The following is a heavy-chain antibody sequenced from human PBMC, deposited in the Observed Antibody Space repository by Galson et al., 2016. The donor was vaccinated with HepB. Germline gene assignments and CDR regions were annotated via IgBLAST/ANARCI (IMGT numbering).Heavy chain of an antibody. CDR2: IVVGSGNT. CDR1: GFTSSTSV. J-gene: IGHJ5*02. Sequence: SCKASGFTSSTSVVQWVRQARGQRLEWIGWIVVGSGNTKYAPTLQERVVISRDMSAGIVYMELTGLRTEDTAVYYCASTAPRGVVVVPANWFGPWGPGTLVTVSS. D-gene: IGHD2-2*01. V-gene: IGHV1-58*01. CDR3: ASTAPRGVVVVPANWFGP.